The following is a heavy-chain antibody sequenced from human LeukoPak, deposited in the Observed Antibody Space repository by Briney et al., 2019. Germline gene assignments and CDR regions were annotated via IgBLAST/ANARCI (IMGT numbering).Heavy chain of an antibody. Sequence: SETLSLTCTVSGGSISTYYWNWIRHPPGKGLEWIGYIYYSGRTNYNPSLKSRVTISADTSKNQFSLKLSSVTAADTAVYYCAREARAVGDAFDIWGQGTMVTVSS. D-gene: IGHD6-19*01. CDR1: GGSISTYY. CDR3: AREARAVGDAFDI. CDR2: IYYSGRT. V-gene: IGHV4-59*01. J-gene: IGHJ3*02.